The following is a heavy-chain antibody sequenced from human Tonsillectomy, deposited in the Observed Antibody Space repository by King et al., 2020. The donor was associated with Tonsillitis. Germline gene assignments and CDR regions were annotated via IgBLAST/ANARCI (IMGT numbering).Heavy chain of an antibody. D-gene: IGHD2-15*01. Sequence: VQLQESGPGLVRPSETLSLTCTVSGGSISGYYWSWIRQPPGKGLEWIGYIYYSGSSNYNPSLRSRVTISGDTSKNQLSLKLGSVTAADAALYYCAREWYGAFDIWGQGTMVTVSS. CDR1: GGSISGYY. V-gene: IGHV4-59*01. CDR2: IYYSGSS. J-gene: IGHJ3*02. CDR3: AREWYGAFDI.